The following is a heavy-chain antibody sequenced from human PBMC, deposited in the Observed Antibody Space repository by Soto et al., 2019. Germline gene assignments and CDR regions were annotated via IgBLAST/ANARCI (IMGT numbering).Heavy chain of an antibody. CDR1: GYIFTNSW. Sequence: GESLKISCKGCGYIFTNSWIGWVRQMPGKGLEWMGIIYPGDSDTRYSPSFQGQVTISADKSITTAYLQWSSLTASDTAMYYCARLQAAMPAAAGMDVWGQGTAVTAP. CDR2: IYPGDSDT. D-gene: IGHD2-2*01. J-gene: IGHJ6*02. V-gene: IGHV5-51*01. CDR3: ARLQAAMPAAAGMDV.